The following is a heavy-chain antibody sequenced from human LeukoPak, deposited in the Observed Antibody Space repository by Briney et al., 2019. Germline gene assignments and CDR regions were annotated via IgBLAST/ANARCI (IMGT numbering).Heavy chain of an antibody. J-gene: IGHJ4*02. D-gene: IGHD3-16*01. Sequence: GRSLRLSCAASGFTFSSYGMHWVRQAPGKGLEWVAVISYDGSNKYYADSVKGRFTISRDNSKNTLYLQMNILRAEDTAVYYCAKDRIRGSIFDYWGQGTLVTVSS. V-gene: IGHV3-30*18. CDR2: ISYDGSNK. CDR3: AKDRIRGSIFDY. CDR1: GFTFSSYG.